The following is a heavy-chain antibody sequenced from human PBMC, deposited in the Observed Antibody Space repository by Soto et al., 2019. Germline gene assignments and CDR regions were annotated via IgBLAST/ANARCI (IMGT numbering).Heavy chain of an antibody. D-gene: IGHD3-3*01. CDR2: INAGNGGA. J-gene: IGHJ4*02. V-gene: IGHV1-3*01. Sequence: ASVKVSCKASGYTFTSYAMHWVRQAPGQRLEWMGWINAGNGGARFGQKFQDRVTMTADTSTGTAYMELKSLGSDDTAVYYCARVSGNFWNGNYNLDYWGQGALVTVSS. CDR3: ARVSGNFWNGNYNLDY. CDR1: GYTFTSYA.